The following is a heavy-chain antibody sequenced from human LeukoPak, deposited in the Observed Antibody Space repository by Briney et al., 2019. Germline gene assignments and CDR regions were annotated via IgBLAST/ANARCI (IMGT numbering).Heavy chain of an antibody. Sequence: SETLSLTCTVSGGSISSGGYYWSWIRQHPGKGLEWIGYIYYSGSTYYNPSLKSRVTISVDTSKNQFSLKPSSVTAADTAVYYCARAPFITMVRASDAFDIWGQGTMVTVSS. J-gene: IGHJ3*02. CDR1: GGSISSGGYY. V-gene: IGHV4-31*03. CDR3: ARAPFITMVRASDAFDI. D-gene: IGHD3-10*01. CDR2: IYYSGST.